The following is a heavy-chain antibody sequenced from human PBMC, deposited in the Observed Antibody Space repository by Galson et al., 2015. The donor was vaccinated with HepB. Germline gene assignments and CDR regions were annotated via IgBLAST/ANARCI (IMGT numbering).Heavy chain of an antibody. Sequence: SLRLSCAASGFTFSSYGMHWVRQAPGKGLEWVAVISYDGNYKYYVDSVKGRFTISRVNSKNTLYLQMNSLRAEDTAVYYSAKDQRGDYGDDFKAFDIWCQVTMVTVFS. CDR1: GFTFSSYG. V-gene: IGHV3-30*18. CDR3: AKDQRGDYGDDFKAFDI. CDR2: ISYDGNYK. J-gene: IGHJ3*02. D-gene: IGHD4-17*01.